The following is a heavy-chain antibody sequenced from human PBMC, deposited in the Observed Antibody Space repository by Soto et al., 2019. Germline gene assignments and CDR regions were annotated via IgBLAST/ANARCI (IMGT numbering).Heavy chain of an antibody. CDR1: GFSVSAYT. CDR2: ISTDGNHK. CDR3: ARWEQPLFDS. J-gene: IGHJ4*02. Sequence: QVQLVESGGGVVQPGRSRRLSCAASGFSVSAYTVHWVRQAPGKGLEWVAVISTDGNHKYYTDSVKGRFAISRDTSTNTVFLQMSSLGPEDTAVYSCARWEQPLFDSWGQGTLVTVSS. D-gene: IGHD1-1*01. V-gene: IGHV3-30*09.